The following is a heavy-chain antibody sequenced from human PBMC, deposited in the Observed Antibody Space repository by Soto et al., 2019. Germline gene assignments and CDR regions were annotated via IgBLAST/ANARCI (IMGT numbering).Heavy chain of an antibody. Sequence: PGGSLRLSCAASGFTFDSYSMNWVRQAPGKGLEWVSYIDSSSSNKHYADSVKGRFTISRDNAKNALYLQMSSLRDEDTAVYYCARDPPRRSPPDYWGLGTLVTVSS. D-gene: IGHD6-6*01. CDR1: GFTFDSYS. V-gene: IGHV3-48*02. CDR3: ARDPPRRSPPDY. J-gene: IGHJ4*02. CDR2: IDSSSSNK.